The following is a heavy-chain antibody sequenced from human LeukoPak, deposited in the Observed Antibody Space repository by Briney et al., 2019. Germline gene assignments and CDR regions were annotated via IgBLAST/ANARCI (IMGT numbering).Heavy chain of an antibody. Sequence: GGSLRLSCAASGFTFSSYWMSWVRQAPGKGQEWVANIKQDGSEKYYVDSVKGRFTISRDNAKNSLYLQMNSLRGEDTAVYYCAIYCSGGSCYYYFDYWGQGTLVTVS. D-gene: IGHD2-15*01. CDR2: IKQDGSEK. CDR1: GFTFSSYW. V-gene: IGHV3-7*01. J-gene: IGHJ4*02. CDR3: AIYCSGGSCYYYFDY.